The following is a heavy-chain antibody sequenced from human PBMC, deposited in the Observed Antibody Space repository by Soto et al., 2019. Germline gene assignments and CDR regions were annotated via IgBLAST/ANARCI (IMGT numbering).Heavy chain of an antibody. J-gene: IGHJ6*03. D-gene: IGHD4-17*01. V-gene: IGHV3-33*01. CDR1: GFTFSSYG. CDR3: ARDSAPPSYGDYAPLEYYYYYMDV. CDR2: IWDDGSNK. Sequence: QVQLVESGGGVVQPGRSLRLSCAASGFTFSSYGMHWVRQAPGKWLEWVAVIWDDGSNKYYADSVKGRFTISRDNSKNTLYLQMNSLRAEATAVYYCARDSAPPSYGDYAPLEYYYYYMDVWGKGTTVTVSS.